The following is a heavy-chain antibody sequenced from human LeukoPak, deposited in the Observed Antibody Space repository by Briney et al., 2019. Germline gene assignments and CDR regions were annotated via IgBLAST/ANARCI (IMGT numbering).Heavy chain of an antibody. J-gene: IGHJ6*02. D-gene: IGHD3-22*01. CDR3: ARDLDSSSRRMDV. CDR2: IYTSGST. Sequence: PSETPSLTCTVSGGSISHYYWSWIRQPAGKGLEWIGRIYTSGSTNHNPSLKSRVTMSVDTSKNQFSLKLSSVTAADTAVYYCARDLDSSSRRMDVWGQGTTVTVSS. V-gene: IGHV4-4*07. CDR1: GGSISHYY.